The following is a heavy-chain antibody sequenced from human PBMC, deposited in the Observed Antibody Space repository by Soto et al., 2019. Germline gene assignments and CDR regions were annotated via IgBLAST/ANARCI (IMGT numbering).Heavy chain of an antibody. CDR1: GGTFSSYA. Sequence: SVKVSRKASGGTFSSYAISWVRQAPGQGLEWMGGIIPIFGTANYAQKFQGRVTITADESTSTAYMELSSLRSEDTAVYYCARGSSNYCSSTSCPYDYWGQGTLVTVSS. D-gene: IGHD2-2*01. J-gene: IGHJ4*02. CDR2: IIPIFGTA. V-gene: IGHV1-69*13. CDR3: ARGSSNYCSSTSCPYDY.